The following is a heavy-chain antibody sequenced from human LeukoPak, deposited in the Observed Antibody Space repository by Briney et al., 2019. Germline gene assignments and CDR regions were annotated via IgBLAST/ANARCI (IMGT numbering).Heavy chain of an antibody. D-gene: IGHD2-2*03. CDR3: ARIGYCSNSNCYNWFDP. Sequence: ASVKVSCKASGYTFTSYGISWVRQAPGQGLEWMGWINPNSGGTDYAQNFQGRVTMTRDTSISTAYMELSRLRSDDTAVYYCARIGYCSNSNCYNWFDPWGQGTLVTVSS. CDR2: INPNSGGT. J-gene: IGHJ5*02. V-gene: IGHV1-2*02. CDR1: GYTFTSYG.